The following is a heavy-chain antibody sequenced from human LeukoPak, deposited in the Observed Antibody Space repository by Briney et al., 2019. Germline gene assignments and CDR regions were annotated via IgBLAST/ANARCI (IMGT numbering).Heavy chain of an antibody. Sequence: PSETLSLTCTVSGGSISSSSYYWGWIRQPPGKRLEWIGSIYYSGSTYYNPSLKSRVTISVDTSKNQFSLKLSSVTAADTAVYYCARATYGGFRYYYYYYMDVWGKGTTVTVSS. V-gene: IGHV4-39*07. D-gene: IGHD4/OR15-4a*01. J-gene: IGHJ6*03. CDR2: IYYSGST. CDR3: ARATYGGFRYYYYYYMDV. CDR1: GGSISSSSYY.